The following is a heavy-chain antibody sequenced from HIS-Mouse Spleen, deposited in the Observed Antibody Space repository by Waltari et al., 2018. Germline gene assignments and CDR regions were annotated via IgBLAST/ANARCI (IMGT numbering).Heavy chain of an antibody. CDR2: SNPNSGGT. J-gene: IGHJ4*02. Sequence: QVQLVQSGAEVKKPGASVKVSCKASGYTFTGYYMHWVRQAPGQGLEWMGGSNPNSGGTNYAQKCKGRVTMTRDTASSTAYMELSRLRSDDTAVYYCARDKQIQLWNRGRVGYWGQGTLVTVSS. V-gene: IGHV1-2*02. D-gene: IGHD5-18*01. CDR3: ARDKQIQLWNRGRVGY. CDR1: GYTFTGYY.